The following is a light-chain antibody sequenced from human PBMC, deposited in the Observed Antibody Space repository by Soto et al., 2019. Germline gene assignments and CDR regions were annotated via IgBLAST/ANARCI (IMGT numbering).Light chain of an antibody. J-gene: IGKJ2*01. CDR3: QQRSNWPPQYT. CDR1: QSVSSY. CDR2: DAS. V-gene: IGKV3-11*01. Sequence: EIVLTQSPATLSLSPGERATLSCRASQSVSSYLAWYQQKPGQAPRLLIYDASNRATGIPARFSGSGSGTDFTLTISILETEDFAVYYCQQRSNWPPQYTFGQGTKLEIK.